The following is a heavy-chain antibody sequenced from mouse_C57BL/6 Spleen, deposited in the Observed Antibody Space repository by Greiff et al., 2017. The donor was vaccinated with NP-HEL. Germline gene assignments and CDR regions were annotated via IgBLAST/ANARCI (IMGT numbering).Heavy chain of an antibody. Sequence: QVQLQQPGAELVMPGASVKLSCKASGYTFTSYWMHWVKQRPGQGLEWIGEIDPSDSYTNYNQKFKGKSTLTVDKSSSTAYMQLSSLTSEDSAVYYCAGYGYDGAFFDYWGQGTTLTVSS. J-gene: IGHJ2*01. CDR2: IDPSDSYT. CDR3: AGYGYDGAFFDY. D-gene: IGHD2-2*01. V-gene: IGHV1-69*01. CDR1: GYTFTSYW.